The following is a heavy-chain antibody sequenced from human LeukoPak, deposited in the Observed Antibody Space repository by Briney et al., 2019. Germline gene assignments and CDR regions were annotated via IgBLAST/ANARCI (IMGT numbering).Heavy chain of an antibody. CDR2: INHSGST. CDR1: GGSFSGYY. V-gene: IGHV4-34*01. CDR3: ARDRGYSYGSPYYFDY. D-gene: IGHD5-18*01. J-gene: IGHJ4*02. Sequence: PSETLSLTCAVYGGSFSGYYWSWIRQPPGKGLEWIGEINHSGSTNYNPSLKSRVTISVDTSKNQFSLKLSSVTAADTAVYYCARDRGYSYGSPYYFDYWGQGTLVTVSS.